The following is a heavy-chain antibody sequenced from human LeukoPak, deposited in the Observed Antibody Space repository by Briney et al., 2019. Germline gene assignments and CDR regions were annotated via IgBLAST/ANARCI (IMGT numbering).Heavy chain of an antibody. J-gene: IGHJ4*02. CDR3: ARDPDYDILTGYYNFDY. V-gene: IGHV1-18*01. Sequence: GASVKVSCKASGYTFTSYGISWVRQAPGQGLEWMGWISAYNGNTNYAQKLQGRVTMTTDTSTSTAYMELRSLRSDDTAVYYCARDPDYDILTGYYNFDYWGQGTLVTVSS. CDR2: ISAYNGNT. CDR1: GYTFTSYG. D-gene: IGHD3-9*01.